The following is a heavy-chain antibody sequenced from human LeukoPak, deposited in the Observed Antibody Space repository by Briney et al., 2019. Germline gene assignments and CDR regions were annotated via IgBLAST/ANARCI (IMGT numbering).Heavy chain of an antibody. CDR1: GYTFTSYY. CDR2: INPSGGST. V-gene: IGHV1-46*01. CDR3: AREGVDSSGYYYYFDY. D-gene: IGHD3-22*01. J-gene: IGHJ4*02. Sequence: GASVKVSCKASGYTFTSYYMHWVRQAPGQGLEWMGIINPSGGSTNYAQKLQGRVTMTTDTSTSTAYMELRSLRSDDTAVYYCAREGVDSSGYYYYFDYWGQGTLVTVSS.